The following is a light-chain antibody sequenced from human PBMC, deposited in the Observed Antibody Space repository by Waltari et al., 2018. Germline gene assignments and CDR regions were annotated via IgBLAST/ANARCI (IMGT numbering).Light chain of an antibody. V-gene: IGKV3-15*01. J-gene: IGKJ5*01. CDR3: QQYNRWPPIT. CDR1: QSVSSN. Sequence: EIVMTQSPATLSVSPGETATLSCRASQSVSSNVAWYQKKPGQAPRLLIYDASTRATSIPARFRGSGSETEFTLTFCSLQSEDFAVYYCQQYNRWPPITFGQGTRLEIK. CDR2: DAS.